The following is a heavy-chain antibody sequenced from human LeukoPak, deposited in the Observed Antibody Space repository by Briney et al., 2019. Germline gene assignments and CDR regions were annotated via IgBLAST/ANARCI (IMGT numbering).Heavy chain of an antibody. CDR2: IYPRDGST. CDR3: ARDQEGFDY. J-gene: IGHJ4*02. V-gene: IGHV1-46*01. CDR1: GYTFTSNY. Sequence: WASVKVSCKASGYTFTSNYIHWVRQAPGQGLEWMGMIYPRDGSTSYAQKFQGRVTVTRDTSTSTVHMELSGLRSEDTAVYYCARDQEGFDYWGQGTLVTVPS.